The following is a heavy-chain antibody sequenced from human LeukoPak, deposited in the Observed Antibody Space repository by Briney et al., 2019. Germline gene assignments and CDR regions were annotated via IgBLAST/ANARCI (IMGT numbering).Heavy chain of an antibody. Sequence: SETLSLTCAVYGGSFSGDYLGWIRQPPGKGLEYIGEINDSGSTSYNPSLKSRVTISVDRPRNQVSLKLNSVAAADTAVYFCAKARGANLYFDLWGRGTLVTVSS. V-gene: IGHV4-34*01. J-gene: IGHJ2*01. CDR2: INDSGST. CDR3: AKARGANLYFDL. D-gene: IGHD5-12*01. CDR1: GGSFSGDY.